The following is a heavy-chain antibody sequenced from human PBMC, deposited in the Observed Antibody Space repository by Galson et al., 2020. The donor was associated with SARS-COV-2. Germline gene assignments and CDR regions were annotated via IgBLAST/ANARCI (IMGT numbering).Heavy chain of an antibody. J-gene: IGHJ5*02. Sequence: ASETLSLTCFVSGDSIRSGFSWGWIRQPPGRGLEWIGSFFHSGGTYYSPSLKSRVTISADTSKNQFSLSLSPVTAADTALYYCAAYSGTYTAWGQ. CDR2: FFHSGGT. CDR3: AAYSGTYTA. D-gene: IGHD1-26*01. CDR1: GDSIRSGFS. V-gene: IGHV4-38-2*01.